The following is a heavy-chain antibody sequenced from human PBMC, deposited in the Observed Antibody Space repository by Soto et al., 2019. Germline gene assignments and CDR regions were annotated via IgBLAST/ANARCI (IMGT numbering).Heavy chain of an antibody. V-gene: IGHV4-30-4*01. J-gene: IGHJ6*02. CDR2: IYYSGST. Sequence: SETLSLTCTVSGGSISSGDYYWSWIRQPPGKGLEWIGYIYYSGSTYYNPSLKSRVTISVDTSKNQFSLKLSSVTAADTAVYYCARGAIVFPDYYYYGMDVWGQGTTGTVSS. CDR3: ARGAIVFPDYYYYGMDV. CDR1: GGSISSGDYY. D-gene: IGHD2-15*01.